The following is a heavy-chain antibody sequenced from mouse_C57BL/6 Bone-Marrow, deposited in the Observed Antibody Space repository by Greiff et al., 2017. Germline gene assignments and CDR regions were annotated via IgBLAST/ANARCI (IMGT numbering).Heavy chain of an antibody. Sequence: EVQLVESGGGLVKPGGSLKLSCAASGFTFSSYAMSWVRQTPEKRLEWVATISDGGSYTYYPDNVKGRFTISRDNAKNNRYLQMSQLKSEDTAMYYCARDYDGVYAMNDWGQGTSVTVSS. D-gene: IGHD1-2*01. CDR3: ARDYDGVYAMND. CDR1: GFTFSSYA. V-gene: IGHV5-4*01. J-gene: IGHJ4*01. CDR2: ISDGGSYT.